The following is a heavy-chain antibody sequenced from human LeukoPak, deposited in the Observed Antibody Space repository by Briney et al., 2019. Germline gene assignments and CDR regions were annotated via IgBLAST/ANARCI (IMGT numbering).Heavy chain of an antibody. D-gene: IGHD2-21*02. CDR3: AKDRAIVVVTANPVSN. CDR1: GFTFSSYA. J-gene: IGHJ4*02. V-gene: IGHV3-23*01. CDR2: ISGSGGST. Sequence: QPGGSLRLSCAASGFTFSSYAMSWVRQAPGKGLEWVSAISGSGGSTYYAGSVKGRFTISRDNSKNTLYLQMNSLRAEDTAVYYCAKDRAIVVVTANPVSNWGQGTLVTVSS.